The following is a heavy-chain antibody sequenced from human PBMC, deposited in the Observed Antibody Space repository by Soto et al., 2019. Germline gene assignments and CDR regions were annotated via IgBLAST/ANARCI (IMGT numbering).Heavy chain of an antibody. CDR1: GFAFSNAW. J-gene: IGHJ3*02. CDR3: TTTGLARYCSSTSCVDAFDI. V-gene: IGHV3-15*01. CDR2: IKSKTDGGTT. Sequence: EVQLVESGGGLVKPGGSLRLSGAACGFAFSNAWMSWIREAPGKGLEWVGRIKSKTDGGTTDYAAPVKGRFTISRDDSKNTLYLQMNSLKTEDTAVYYCTTTGLARYCSSTSCVDAFDIWGQGTMVTVSS. D-gene: IGHD2-2*01.